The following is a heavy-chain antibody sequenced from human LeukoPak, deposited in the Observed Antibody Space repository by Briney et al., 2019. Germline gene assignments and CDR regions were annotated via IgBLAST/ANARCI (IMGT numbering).Heavy chain of an antibody. CDR3: ARDSLGEYFDY. V-gene: IGHV3-66*02. Sequence: GGSLRLSCAASGFTVSSNYMSWVRQAPGKGLEWVSVIYSGGSTYYADSVKGRFTVSRDNSKNTLYLQMNSLRAEDTAVYCCARDSLGEYFDYWGQGTLVTVSS. CDR2: IYSGGST. D-gene: IGHD3-16*01. J-gene: IGHJ4*02. CDR1: GFTVSSNY.